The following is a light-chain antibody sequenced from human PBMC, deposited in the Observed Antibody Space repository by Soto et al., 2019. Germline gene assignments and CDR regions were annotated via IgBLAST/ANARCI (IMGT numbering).Light chain of an antibody. J-gene: IGLJ1*01. CDR1: SSDVGGYNY. CDR2: DVS. V-gene: IGLV2-14*01. Sequence: QSALTQPASVSGSPGQSITISYTGTSSDVGGYNYVSWYQQHPGKAPKLMIYDVSNRPSGVSNRFSGSKSGNTASLTISGLQAEDEADYYCSSYAGSPRYVLGTGTKLTVL. CDR3: SSYAGSPRYV.